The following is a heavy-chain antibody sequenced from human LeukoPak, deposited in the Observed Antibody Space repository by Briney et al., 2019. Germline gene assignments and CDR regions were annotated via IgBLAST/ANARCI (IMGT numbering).Heavy chain of an antibody. CDR3: ARTRRQQQLNWFDP. CDR1: GGTFSSYA. CDR2: IIPIFGTA. D-gene: IGHD6-13*01. J-gene: IGHJ5*02. Sequence: SVKVSCKASGGTFSSYAISWVRQAPGQGLEWMGGIIPIFGTANYAQKFQGRVTITADESTSTAYMELSSLRSEDTAVYYCARTRRQQQLNWFDPWGQGTLVTVSS. V-gene: IGHV1-69*13.